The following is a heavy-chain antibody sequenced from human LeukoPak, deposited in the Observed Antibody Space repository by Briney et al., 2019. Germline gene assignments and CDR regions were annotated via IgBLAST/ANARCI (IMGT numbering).Heavy chain of an antibody. CDR2: ISSSSTI. CDR1: GFTFSTYS. V-gene: IGHV3-48*01. D-gene: IGHD6-13*01. J-gene: IGHJ4*02. Sequence: GALRLSFPPSGFTFSTYSMNWVRQAPGKGLEWVSYISSSSTIYYADSVKGRFTISRDNAKNSLYLQMNSLRAEDTAVYYCARVLSSSWYHWGQGTLVTVSS. CDR3: ARVLSSSWYH.